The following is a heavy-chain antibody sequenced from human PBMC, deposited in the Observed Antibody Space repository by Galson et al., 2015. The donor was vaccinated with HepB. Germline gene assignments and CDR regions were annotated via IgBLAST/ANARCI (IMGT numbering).Heavy chain of an antibody. CDR3: ARASVGVVVPVAPFVY. CDR2: ISYDGSNK. CDR1: GFTFSSYA. Sequence: SLRLSCAASGFTFSSYAMHWVRPAPGKGLEWVAVISYDGSNKYNADSVKGRFTISRDNYKNTLYLQMNSLRGEDTAVYYCARASVGVVVPVAPFVYWGQGTLVSVSS. J-gene: IGHJ4*02. D-gene: IGHD2-2*01. V-gene: IGHV3-30*04.